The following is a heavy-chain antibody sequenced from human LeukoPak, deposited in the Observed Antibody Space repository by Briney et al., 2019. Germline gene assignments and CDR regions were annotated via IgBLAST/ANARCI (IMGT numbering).Heavy chain of an antibody. CDR2: ISHDGAST. CDR1: GYTFYNYT. CDR3: AKYGSGQLWLLGWYFDF. D-gene: IGHD3-16*01. J-gene: IGHJ2*01. Sequence: PGGSQRLSCAASGYTFYNYTVTWVRQAPGKGLEWVSSISHDGASTHYADSVKGRFTISRDNSKNTVFLQMDGLRAEDTAVYFCAKYGSGQLWLLGWYFDFWGRGTLVSVSS. V-gene: IGHV3-23*01.